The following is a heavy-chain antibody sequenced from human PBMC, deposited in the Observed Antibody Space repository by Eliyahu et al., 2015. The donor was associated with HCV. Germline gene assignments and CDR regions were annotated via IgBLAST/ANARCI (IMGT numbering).Heavy chain of an antibody. CDR1: GFXFSSYA. D-gene: IGHD2-2*01. V-gene: IGHV3-23*01. CDR3: AKGMSGGSAFDY. Sequence: EVQLLESGGGLVQPGGSLRLSCAASGFXFSSYAMSWVRQAPGKGLEGVSAISGSGGSTYYADSVKGRFTISRDNSKNTLYLQMNSLRAEDTAVYYCAKGMSGGSAFDYWGQGTLVTVSS. J-gene: IGHJ4*02. CDR2: ISGSGGST.